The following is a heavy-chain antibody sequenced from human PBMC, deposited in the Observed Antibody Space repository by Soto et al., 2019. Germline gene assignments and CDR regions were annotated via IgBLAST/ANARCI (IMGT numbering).Heavy chain of an antibody. CDR2: INHSGST. CDR1: GGSFSGYY. D-gene: IGHD5-12*01. J-gene: IGHJ4*02. CDR3: ASIGSGLRVHGD. V-gene: IGHV4-34*01. Sequence: SETLSLTCAVYGGSFSGYYWSWIRQPPGKGLEWIGEINHSGSTNYNPSLKSRVTISVDTSKNQFSLKLSSVTAADTAVYYCASIGSGLRVHGDWGQGTLVTVSS.